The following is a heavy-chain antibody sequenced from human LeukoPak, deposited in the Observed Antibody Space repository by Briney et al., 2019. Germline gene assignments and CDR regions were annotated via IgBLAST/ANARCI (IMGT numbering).Heavy chain of an antibody. CDR3: ARVYGYNFPFDY. CDR1: GFTFSNYA. D-gene: IGHD5-24*01. J-gene: IGHJ4*02. CDR2: ISYDGTNK. Sequence: RSLRLSCAASGFTFSNYAIHWVRQAPGKGLEWVAVISYDGTNKYYADSVRGRFTISRDNSKNTLSLQMNSLTAEDTALYYCARVYGYNFPFDYWGQGTLVTVSS. V-gene: IGHV3-30-3*01.